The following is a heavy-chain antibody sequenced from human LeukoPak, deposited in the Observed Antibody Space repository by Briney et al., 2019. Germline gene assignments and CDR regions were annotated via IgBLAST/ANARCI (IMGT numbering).Heavy chain of an antibody. CDR2: SSSSGTTI. CDR1: GFTSSSNG. J-gene: IGHJ4*02. CDR3: ARGRPTAESQSSSWYYFDH. D-gene: IGHD6-13*01. Sequence: GGYLRLACEGSGFTSSSNGMNWDRPAPGKGLEWVSSSSSSGTTIYYADSVMGPVTTSQDHANNSLDLQMNSLRAEDTAVYYRARGRPTAESQSSSWYYFDHWGQGTLVTVSS. V-gene: IGHV3-48*03.